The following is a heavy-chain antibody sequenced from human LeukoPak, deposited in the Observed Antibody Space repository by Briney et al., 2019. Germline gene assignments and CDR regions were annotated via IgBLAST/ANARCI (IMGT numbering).Heavy chain of an antibody. CDR2: IGTAGDT. V-gene: IGHV3-13*01. Sequence: GGSLRLSCAASGFTFSSYDMHWVRHATGKGLEWVSAIGTAGDTYYPGSVQGRFTISRENAKNSLYLQMNSLRAGDTAVYYCARALGYCSSTSCPYYYYYGMDVWGQGTTVTVSS. D-gene: IGHD2-2*01. J-gene: IGHJ6*02. CDR3: ARALGYCSSTSCPYYYYYGMDV. CDR1: GFTFSSYD.